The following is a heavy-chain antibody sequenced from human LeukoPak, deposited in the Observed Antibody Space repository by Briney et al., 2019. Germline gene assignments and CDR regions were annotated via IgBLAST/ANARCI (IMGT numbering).Heavy chain of an antibody. V-gene: IGHV5-51*01. J-gene: IGHJ3*02. CDR1: DYSFTSYW. Sequence: GGSLKISCKGSDYSFTSYWISGVRRLPGKGLEWMGIIYPGDSDTRYSPSFQGQVTISADKSISTAYLQWSSLKASDTAMYYCARHRAPHCSSTSCLIDAFDIWGQGTMVTVSS. CDR2: IYPGDSDT. CDR3: ARHRAPHCSSTSCLIDAFDI. D-gene: IGHD2-2*01.